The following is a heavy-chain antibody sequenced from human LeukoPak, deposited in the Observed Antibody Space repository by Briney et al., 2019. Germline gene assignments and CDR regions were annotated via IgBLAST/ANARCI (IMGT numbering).Heavy chain of an antibody. CDR3: ARGLGAEAAY. J-gene: IGHJ4*02. CDR1: GGSFSGYY. D-gene: IGHD6-13*01. Sequence: SETLSLTCAVYGGSFSGYYWSWIRQPPGKGLEWIGEINHSGSTNYNPSLKSRVTISVDTSKNQFSLKLSSVTAADTAVYYCARGLGAEAAYWGQGTLVTVSS. CDR2: INHSGST. V-gene: IGHV4-34*01.